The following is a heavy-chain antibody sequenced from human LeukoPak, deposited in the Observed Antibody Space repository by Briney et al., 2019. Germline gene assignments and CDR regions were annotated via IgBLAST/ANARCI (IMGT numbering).Heavy chain of an antibody. J-gene: IGHJ5*02. Sequence: SETLSLTCTVSGGSISSYYWSWIRQPPGKGLEWIGEINHSGSTNYNPSLKSRVTISVDTSKNQFSLKLSSVTAADTAVYYCARGCRRSSWPRGNWFDPWGQGTLVTVSS. CDR2: INHSGST. D-gene: IGHD6-13*01. V-gene: IGHV4-34*01. CDR1: GGSISSYY. CDR3: ARGCRRSSWPRGNWFDP.